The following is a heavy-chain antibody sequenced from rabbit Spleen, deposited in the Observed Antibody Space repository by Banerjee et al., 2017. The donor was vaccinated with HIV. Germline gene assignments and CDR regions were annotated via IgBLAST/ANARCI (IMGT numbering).Heavy chain of an antibody. Sequence: QSLEESGGGLVKPEGSLTLTCKASGVSFSDKDVMCWVRQAPGKGLEWIACINIVTGKSVYASWAKGRFVMSRTSSTTVTLQLTSLTAADTATYFCARDDGSYDYIDGYFNLWGQGPLVTVS. V-gene: IGHV1S40*01. CDR3: ARDDGSYDYIDGYFNL. J-gene: IGHJ4*01. D-gene: IGHD6-1*01. CDR2: INIVTGKS. CDR1: GVSFSDKDV.